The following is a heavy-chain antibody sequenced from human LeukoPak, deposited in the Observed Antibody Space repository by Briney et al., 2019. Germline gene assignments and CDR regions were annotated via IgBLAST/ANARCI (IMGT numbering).Heavy chain of an antibody. CDR2: IYYSGST. CDR3: ARSPGIVGATTNYYFDY. J-gene: IGHJ4*02. V-gene: IGHV4-59*01. Sequence: PSETLSLTCTVSGGSISSYYRSWIRQPPGKGLEWIGYIYYSGSTNYNPSLKSRVTISVDTSKNQFSLKLSSVTAADTAVYYCARSPGIVGATTNYYFDYWGQGTLVTVSS. CDR1: GGSISSYY. D-gene: IGHD1-26*01.